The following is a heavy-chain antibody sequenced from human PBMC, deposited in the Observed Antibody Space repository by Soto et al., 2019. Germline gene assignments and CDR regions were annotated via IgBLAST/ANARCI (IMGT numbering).Heavy chain of an antibody. D-gene: IGHD3-10*01. CDR2: IYPGDSHI. Sequence: GESLKISCQGSGYRFTSYWIGWVRQMPGKGLEWMGIIYPGDSHIRYSPSFQGQVTLSADKSNRTAYLQWSSLKASDTAMYYCARQDYYGSGSSYYFYYGMDVWGQGTTVTVSS. CDR1: GYRFTSYW. J-gene: IGHJ6*02. V-gene: IGHV5-51*01. CDR3: ARQDYYGSGSSYYFYYGMDV.